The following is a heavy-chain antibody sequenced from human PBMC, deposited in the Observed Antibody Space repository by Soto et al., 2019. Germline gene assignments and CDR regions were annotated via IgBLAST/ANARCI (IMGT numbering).Heavy chain of an antibody. J-gene: IGHJ4*02. CDR1: GGSISSYY. CDR3: VVGGLTYYFDY. D-gene: IGHD2-15*01. CDR2: IYYSGST. V-gene: IGHV4-59*01. Sequence: SETLSLTCTVSGGSISSYYWSWIRQPPGKGLEWIGYIYYSGSTNYNPSLKSRVTISVDTSKDQFSLKLSSVTAADTAVYYCVVGGLTYYFDYWGQGTLVTVSS.